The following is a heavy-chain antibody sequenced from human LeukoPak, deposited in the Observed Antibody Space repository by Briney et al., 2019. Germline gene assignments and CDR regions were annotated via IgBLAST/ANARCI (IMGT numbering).Heavy chain of an antibody. CDR2: NYYSGSN. Sequence: SETLSFKCTVAGGCVSSGSYYWSWIRQPLGKGLEWIGYNYYSGSNNYNPSLESRVTISVDTSKNQFSLTLTSVTAADTAVYYCARDRGYYGSGSYSQGSYFDYWGQGSLVTVSS. CDR1: GGCVSSGSYY. V-gene: IGHV4-61*01. D-gene: IGHD3-10*01. CDR3: ARDRGYYGSGSYSQGSYFDY. J-gene: IGHJ4*02.